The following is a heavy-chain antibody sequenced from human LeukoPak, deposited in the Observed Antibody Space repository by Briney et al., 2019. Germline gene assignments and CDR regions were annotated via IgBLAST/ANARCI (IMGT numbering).Heavy chain of an antibody. V-gene: IGHV3-23*01. CDR3: AKSLVMTTVTMGY. CDR1: GFTFSSYA. CDR2: ISGSGGST. D-gene: IGHD4-17*01. Sequence: GGSLRLSCAASGFTFSSYAMSWVRQAPGKGLEWVSAISGSGGSTYYADSVKGRFTISRDNSKNTLYLQMNSLRAEDAAVYYCAKSLVMTTVTMGYWGQGTLVTVSS. J-gene: IGHJ4*02.